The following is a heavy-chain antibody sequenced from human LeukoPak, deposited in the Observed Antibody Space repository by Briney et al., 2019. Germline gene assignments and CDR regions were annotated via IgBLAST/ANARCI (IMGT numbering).Heavy chain of an antibody. J-gene: IGHJ4*02. CDR2: IYSSDST. CDR3: ASGHSYGFDY. V-gene: IGHV3-53*01. Sequence: GGTLTLSCSASGFTVSSHYMRLVRQAPGKGLEWVSIIYSSDSTYYADSVKGRFTISRDNSKNTLYLQMNSLRAEDTAVYHCASGHSYGFDYWGQGTLVTVSS. CDR1: GFTVSSHY. D-gene: IGHD5-18*01.